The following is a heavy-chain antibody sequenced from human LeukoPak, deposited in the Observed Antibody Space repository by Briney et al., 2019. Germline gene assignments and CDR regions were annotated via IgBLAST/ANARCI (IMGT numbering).Heavy chain of an antibody. CDR2: IKQDGSEK. J-gene: IGHJ6*03. CDR3: ARMFLYYYYYMDV. Sequence: GGSLRLSCVASGFTFSSYSMNWVRQAPGKGLEWVANIKQDGSEKYYVDSVKGRFTISRENAKNSLYLQMNSLRAEDTAVYYCARMFLYYYYYMDVWGKGTTVTVSS. D-gene: IGHD3-10*02. V-gene: IGHV3-7*01. CDR1: GFTFSSYS.